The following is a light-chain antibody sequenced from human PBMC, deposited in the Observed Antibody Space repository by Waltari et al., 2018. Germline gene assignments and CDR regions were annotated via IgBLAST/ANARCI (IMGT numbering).Light chain of an antibody. Sequence: QAVLTQPSSLSASPGASASLTCTLRSGIDVGTYRIYWYQQKPGRPPHYLLRYRSGSDKQQCSGVPSRFSGSNDASANAGILLISGLQSDDEADYYCMIWDSSAWVFGGGTKLTVL. V-gene: IGLV5-45*03. CDR1: SGIDVGTYR. J-gene: IGLJ3*02. CDR3: MIWDSSAWV. CDR2: YRSGSDK.